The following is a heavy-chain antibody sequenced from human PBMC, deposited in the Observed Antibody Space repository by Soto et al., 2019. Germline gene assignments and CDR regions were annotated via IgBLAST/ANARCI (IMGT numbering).Heavy chain of an antibody. CDR3: ARRWFGEFVDYFDF. V-gene: IGHV1-18*01. D-gene: IGHD3-10*01. J-gene: IGHJ4*02. CDR1: GYTVTSYA. Sequence: QVQLVQSGAEVKKRGASVKVSCKASGYTVTSYATRWVRQAPEQGLEWMGWISAYNGNTNYAQKLQGRVTMTTDTSTSTAYMELRSLRSDDTAVYYCARRWFGEFVDYFDFWGQGTLVTVSS. CDR2: ISAYNGNT.